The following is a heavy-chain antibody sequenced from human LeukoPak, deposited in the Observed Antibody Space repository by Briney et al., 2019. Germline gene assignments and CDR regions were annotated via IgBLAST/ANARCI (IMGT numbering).Heavy chain of an antibody. V-gene: IGHV3-23*01. D-gene: IGHD5-18*01. CDR1: GFTFSSNA. CDR3: ARDGAIQLWPNFDY. CDR2: ISVSSTT. J-gene: IGHJ4*02. Sequence: GGSLRLSCAASGFTFSSNALSWVRQAPGEGLDWVSSISVSSTTYYLDSVKGRFTISRDNSKNTLYLQMNSLRAEDTAVYYCARDGAIQLWPNFDYWGQGTLVTVSS.